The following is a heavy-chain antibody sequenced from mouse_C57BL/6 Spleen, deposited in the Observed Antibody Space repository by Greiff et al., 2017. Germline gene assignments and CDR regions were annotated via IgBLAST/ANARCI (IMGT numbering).Heavy chain of an antibody. CDR1: GYSFTGYF. CDR2: INPYNGDT. Sequence: VQLQQSGPELVKPGDSVKISCKASGYSFTGYFMNWVMQSHGKSLEWIGRINPYNGDTFYNQKFKGKATLTVDKSSSTAHMERRSLTSEDSAVYYCARSFITTVVAHWYFDVWGTGTTVTVSS. V-gene: IGHV1-20*01. CDR3: ARSFITTVVAHWYFDV. J-gene: IGHJ1*03. D-gene: IGHD1-1*01.